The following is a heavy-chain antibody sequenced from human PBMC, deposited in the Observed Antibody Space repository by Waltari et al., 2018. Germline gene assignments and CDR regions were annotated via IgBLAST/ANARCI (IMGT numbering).Heavy chain of an antibody. D-gene: IGHD6-19*01. CDR3: SGGEVTGTDF. CDR2: IRREPYNYAT. CDR1: GFSCSGSS. V-gene: IGHV3-73*01. J-gene: IGHJ4*02. Sequence: EVQVVESGGGLVQRGGALKTSCATAGFSCSGSSIHWVRQTSGKGLEWVGRIRREPYNYATAYSASVKGRFTISRDDSKNTAFLQMNSLMTEDTAVYYCSGGEVTGTDFWGQGTLVTVSS.